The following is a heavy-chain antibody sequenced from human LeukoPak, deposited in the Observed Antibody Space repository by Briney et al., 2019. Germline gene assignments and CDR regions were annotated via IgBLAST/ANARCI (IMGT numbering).Heavy chain of an antibody. J-gene: IGHJ4*02. CDR2: ISAYNGNT. Sequence: GASVKVSCKASGYTFTSYGISWMRQAPGQGLEWMGWISAYNGNTNYAQKLQGRVTMTTDTSTSTAYMELRSLRSDDTAVYYCARGAPMTYYYDSSGYYFDYWGQGTLVTVSS. D-gene: IGHD3-22*01. CDR3: ARGAPMTYYYDSSGYYFDY. V-gene: IGHV1-18*01. CDR1: GYTFTSYG.